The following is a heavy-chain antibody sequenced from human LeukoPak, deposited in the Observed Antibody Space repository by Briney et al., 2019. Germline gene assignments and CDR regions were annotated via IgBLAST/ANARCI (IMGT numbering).Heavy chain of an antibody. J-gene: IGHJ3*02. CDR2: IIPILGIA. CDR1: GGTFSSYA. V-gene: IGHV1-69*04. Sequence: ASVKVSCKASGGTFSSYAISWVRQAPGQGLEWMGRIIPILGIANYAQKFQGRVTMTRNTSISTAYMELSSLRSEDTAVYYCATTRKVYDFWSGYYMAYGAFDIWGQGTMVTVSS. CDR3: ATTRKVYDFWSGYYMAYGAFDI. D-gene: IGHD3-3*01.